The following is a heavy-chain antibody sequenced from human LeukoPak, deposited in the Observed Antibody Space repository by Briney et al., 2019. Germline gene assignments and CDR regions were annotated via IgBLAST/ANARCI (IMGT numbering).Heavy chain of an antibody. D-gene: IGHD5-12*01. CDR2: ISSSGSTI. CDR3: ARDRVDIVASPFDY. CDR1: GSTFSDYY. V-gene: IGHV3-11*04. J-gene: IGHJ4*02. Sequence: GGSLRLSSAASGSTFSDYYMSWIRQAPGKGLEWVSYISSSGSTIYYADSVKGRFTISRDNAKNSLYLQMNSLRAEDTAVYYYARDRVDIVASPFDYWGQGTLVTVSS.